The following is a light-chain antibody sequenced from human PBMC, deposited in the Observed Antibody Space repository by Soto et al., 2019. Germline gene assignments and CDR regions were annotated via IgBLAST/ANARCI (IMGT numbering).Light chain of an antibody. J-gene: IGLJ1*01. V-gene: IGLV1-51*02. Sequence: QSVLTQPPSVSAAPGQKVTISCSGSSSNIGNNYVSWYQQLPGTAPQLLIYENNKRPSGIPDRFSGSKSGTSATLGITGLQTGDEADYYCGTWDSSLSASYVFGTGTKVTVL. CDR1: SSNIGNNY. CDR2: ENN. CDR3: GTWDSSLSASYV.